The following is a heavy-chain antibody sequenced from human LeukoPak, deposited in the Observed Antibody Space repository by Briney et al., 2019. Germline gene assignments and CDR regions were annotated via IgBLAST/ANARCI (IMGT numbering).Heavy chain of an antibody. Sequence: PSETLSLTCAVYGGSFSGYYWSWIRQPPGKGLEWIGSIYHSGSTYYNPSLKSRVTISVDTSKNQFSLKLSSVTAADTAVYYCAYSSSSVRGFDYWGQGTLVTVTS. CDR2: IYHSGST. V-gene: IGHV4-34*01. D-gene: IGHD6-6*01. J-gene: IGHJ4*02. CDR1: GGSFSGYY. CDR3: AYSSSSVRGFDY.